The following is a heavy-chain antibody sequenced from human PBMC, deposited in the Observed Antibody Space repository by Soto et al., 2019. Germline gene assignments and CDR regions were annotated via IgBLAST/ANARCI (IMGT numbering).Heavy chain of an antibody. CDR1: GFMFNNSA. V-gene: IGHV3-23*01. CDR3: ARAKAVVIAALDI. Sequence: GGSLRLSCKASGFMFNNSAMTWFRQAPGQGLQWVASVSDNGGSRGGTYYADSVKGRFTISRDNSKNTLYLQLDSLTGADTAVYYCARAKAVVIAALDIWGQGXMVTVS. D-gene: IGHD2-21*01. J-gene: IGHJ3*02. CDR2: VSDNGGSRGGT.